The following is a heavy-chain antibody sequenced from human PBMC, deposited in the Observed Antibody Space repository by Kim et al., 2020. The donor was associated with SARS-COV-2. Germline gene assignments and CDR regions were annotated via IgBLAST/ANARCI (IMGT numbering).Heavy chain of an antibody. CDR3: ASSGSGSYYPDY. V-gene: IGHV4-31*02. J-gene: IGHJ4*02. Sequence: YYNPSLKSRVTRSVDPSKNQFSLKLSSVTAADTAVYYCASSGSGSYYPDYWGQGTLVTVSS. D-gene: IGHD3-10*01.